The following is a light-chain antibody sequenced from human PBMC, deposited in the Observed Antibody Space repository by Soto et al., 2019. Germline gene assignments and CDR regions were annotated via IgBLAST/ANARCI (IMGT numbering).Light chain of an antibody. J-gene: IGLJ1*01. Sequence: QSVLTQPASVSGSPGQSITISCTGTGSDVGSYNLVSWYQHHPGKAPKLMIYEVSKRPSGVSNRFSGSKSGNTASLTISGLQAEDEADYYCCSYAGSSTLLYVFGTGTKLTVL. CDR3: CSYAGSSTLLYV. CDR1: GSDVGSYNL. V-gene: IGLV2-23*02. CDR2: EVS.